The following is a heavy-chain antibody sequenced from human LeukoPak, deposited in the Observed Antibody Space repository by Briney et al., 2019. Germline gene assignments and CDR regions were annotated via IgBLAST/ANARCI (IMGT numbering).Heavy chain of an antibody. J-gene: IGHJ5*02. D-gene: IGHD3-22*01. CDR1: GFTFSSYW. Sequence: GGSLRLSCAASGFTFSSYWMHWVRQAPGKGLVWVSRINSDGINTSYADSVKGRFTISRDKAKNTLNLQMNSLRAEDTAVYYCARDLGQYYDTSDNWFDPWGQGTLVTVSS. V-gene: IGHV3-74*01. CDR3: ARDLGQYYDTSDNWFDP. CDR2: INSDGINT.